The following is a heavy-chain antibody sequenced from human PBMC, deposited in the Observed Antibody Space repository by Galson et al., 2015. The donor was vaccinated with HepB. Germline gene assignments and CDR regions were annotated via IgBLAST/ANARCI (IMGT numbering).Heavy chain of an antibody. D-gene: IGHD3-22*01. CDR1: GFTFGDYA. J-gene: IGHJ3*02. CDR3: TRHVIVVVITSGAFDI. V-gene: IGHV3-49*03. Sequence: SLRLSCAASGFTFGDYAMSWFRQAPGKGLEWVGFIRSKAYGGTTEYAASVKGRFTISRDDSKSIAYRQMNSLKTEDTAVYYCTRHVIVVVITSGAFDIWGQGTMVTVSS. CDR2: IRSKAYGGTT.